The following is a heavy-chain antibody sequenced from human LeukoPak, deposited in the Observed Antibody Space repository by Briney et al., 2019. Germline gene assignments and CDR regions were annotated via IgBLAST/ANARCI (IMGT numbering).Heavy chain of an antibody. CDR2: IYPGDSDT. CDR1: GYSFTSYW. D-gene: IGHD3-22*01. CDR3: ARGVYYYDSSGPDKTNYFDY. Sequence: GESLKISCKGSGYSFTSYWIGWVRQMPGKGLELMGIIYPGDSDTRYSPSFQGQVTISADKSISTAYLQWSSLKASDTAMYYCARGVYYYDSSGPDKTNYFDYWGQGTLVTVSS. V-gene: IGHV5-51*01. J-gene: IGHJ4*02.